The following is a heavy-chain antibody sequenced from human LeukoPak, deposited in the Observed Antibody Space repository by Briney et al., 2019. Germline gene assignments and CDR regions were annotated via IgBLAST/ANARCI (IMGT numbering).Heavy chain of an antibody. CDR3: AGDLGYSGNV. J-gene: IGHJ4*02. D-gene: IGHD4-23*01. V-gene: IGHV3-21*01. CDR2: ISSSSTYI. CDR1: RFTFSSYS. Sequence: GGSLRLSCAASRFTFSSYSMHWVRQAPGQGLEWVSYISSSSTYIYYADSVKGRFTISRDNAKNSLYLQMNSLRAEDTAVYYCAGDLGYSGNVWGQGTLVTVSS.